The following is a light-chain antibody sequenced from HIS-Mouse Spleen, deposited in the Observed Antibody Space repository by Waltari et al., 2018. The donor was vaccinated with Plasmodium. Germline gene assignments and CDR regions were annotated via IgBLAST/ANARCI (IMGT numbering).Light chain of an antibody. CDR1: QSISSY. V-gene: IGKV1-39*01. J-gene: IGKJ4*01. CDR2: AAS. CDR3: QQSYNTPLT. Sequence: DIQMTQSPSSLSATVGDRVTIPCRASQSISSYLNWYQQKPGKAPKLLICAASSLESGVPSRFSGSGSGTDFTLTISSLQSEDFATYYCQQSYNTPLTFGAGTKVEIK.